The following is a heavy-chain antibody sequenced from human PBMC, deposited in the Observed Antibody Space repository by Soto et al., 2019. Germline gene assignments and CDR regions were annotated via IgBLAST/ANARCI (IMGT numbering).Heavy chain of an antibody. Sequence: PSETLSLTCTVSGGSFKSGSYSWSWIRQPPGKGLEWIGYVYHTGRTSYNPSLKSRVSISMDTSKNQFSLNLDSVTAADTAVDFCPRHFAYFDSWGQGTLVTVSS. CDR3: PRHFAYFDS. V-gene: IGHV4-61*01. D-gene: IGHD3-3*02. J-gene: IGHJ4*02. CDR1: GGSFKSGSYS. CDR2: VYHTGRT.